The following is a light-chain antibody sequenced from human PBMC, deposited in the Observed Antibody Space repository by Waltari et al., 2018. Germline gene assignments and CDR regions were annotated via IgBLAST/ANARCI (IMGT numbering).Light chain of an antibody. CDR3: QQSHSIFIT. CDR1: QTIGGN. J-gene: IGKJ5*01. Sequence: DIQMAQSPSALSASVGDRVTITCLASQTIGGNLNWYQQKPGQAPKLLIYGASTLQTGVPSRFSGSGSGTDFTLTISSLQPEDFATYYCQQSHSIFITFGQGTRLEIK. CDR2: GAS. V-gene: IGKV1-39*01.